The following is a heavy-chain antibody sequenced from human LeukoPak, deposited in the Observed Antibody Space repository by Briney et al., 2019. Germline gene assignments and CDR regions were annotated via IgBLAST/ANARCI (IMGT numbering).Heavy chain of an antibody. Sequence: SETLSLTCAVYGGSFSGYYWSWIRQPPGKGLEWIGEINHSGSTNYNPSLKSRVTISVDTSKNQFSLKLGSVTAADTAVYYCARGRYYVWGSANWFDPWGQGTLVTVSS. CDR1: GGSFSGYY. CDR2: INHSGST. CDR3: ARGRYYVWGSANWFDP. D-gene: IGHD3-16*01. J-gene: IGHJ5*02. V-gene: IGHV4-34*01.